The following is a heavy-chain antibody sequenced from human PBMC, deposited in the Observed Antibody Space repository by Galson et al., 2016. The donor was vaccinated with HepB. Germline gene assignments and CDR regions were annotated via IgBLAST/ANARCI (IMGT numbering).Heavy chain of an antibody. CDR2: XSYDXXXK. CDR1: GFTFSSXX. CDR3: AKAAYSGSYGFDY. V-gene: IGHV3-30*18. J-gene: IGHJ4*02. Sequence: SLRLSCAASGFTFSSXXMHXXRQAXXKGLXXVAXXSYDXXXKXYADSVKGRFTISRDNSKNTLYLQMNSLRAEDTAVHYCAKAAYSGSYGFDYWGQGTLVTVSS. D-gene: IGHD1-26*01.